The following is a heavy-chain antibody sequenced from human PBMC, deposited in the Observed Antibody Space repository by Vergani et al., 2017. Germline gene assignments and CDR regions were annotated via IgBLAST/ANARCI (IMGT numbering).Heavy chain of an antibody. CDR2: IIPILGIA. D-gene: IGHD3-10*01. Sequence: QVQLVQSGAEVKKPGSSVKVSCKASGGTFSSYTISWVRQAPGQGLEWMGRIIPILGIANYAQKFQGRVTITADKSTSTAYMELSSLRSEDTAVYYCARVLRGFVGDDAFDIWGQGTMVTVSS. V-gene: IGHV1-69*09. CDR1: GGTFSSYT. J-gene: IGHJ3*02. CDR3: ARVLRGFVGDDAFDI.